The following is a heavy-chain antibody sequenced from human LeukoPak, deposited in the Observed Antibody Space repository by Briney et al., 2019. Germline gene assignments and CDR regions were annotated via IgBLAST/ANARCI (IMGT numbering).Heavy chain of an antibody. Sequence: SETLSLTCAVYGGSFSGYYWSWIRQPPGKGLEWIGEINHSGSTNYNPSLKSRVTISVDTSKNQFSLKLSSVTAADTAVYYCARVGYSYGLDYWGQGTLVTVSS. CDR3: ARVGYSYGLDY. CDR1: GGSFSGYY. CDR2: INHSGST. D-gene: IGHD5-18*01. J-gene: IGHJ4*02. V-gene: IGHV4-34*01.